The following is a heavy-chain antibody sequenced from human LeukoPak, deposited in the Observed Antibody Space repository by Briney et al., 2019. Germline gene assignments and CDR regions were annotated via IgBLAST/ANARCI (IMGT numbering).Heavy chain of an antibody. D-gene: IGHD4-17*01. CDR3: VRDYGDYFDY. CDR1: GFTFSSNG. CDR2: IWYDGSKK. Sequence: PGGSLILSCAASGFTFSSNGIHWVRQAPGKGLEWVAVIWYDGSKKYYADSVKGRFTISRDNSKNTLYLQMDSLRAEDTALYYCVRDYGDYFDYWGQGTLVTVSS. V-gene: IGHV3-33*01. J-gene: IGHJ4*02.